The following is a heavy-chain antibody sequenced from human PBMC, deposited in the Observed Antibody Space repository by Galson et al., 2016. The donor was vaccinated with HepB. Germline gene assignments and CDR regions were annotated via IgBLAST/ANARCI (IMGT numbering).Heavy chain of an antibody. J-gene: IGHJ4*02. V-gene: IGHV4-59*08. CDR3: ASHMEGIWGLYYSDH. CDR2: IFYTGTT. CDR1: GGSVTDSS. Sequence: ETLSLTCTVSGGSVTDSSWSWIRQSPGTGLEWIAYIFYTGTTKYNPSLQSRVTISVDLSKNHISLRVTSVTAADTAVYYCASHMEGIWGLYYSDHWGQGTPVTVSS. D-gene: IGHD2-21*01.